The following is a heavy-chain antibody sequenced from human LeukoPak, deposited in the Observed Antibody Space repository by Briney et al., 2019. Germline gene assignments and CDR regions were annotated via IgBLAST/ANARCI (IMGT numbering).Heavy chain of an antibody. CDR1: GDSISSYY. CDR3: ARDFLSSFTFDY. CDR2: FYISGSS. Sequence: PSETLSLTCTVSGDSISSYYWTWIRQPAGKGLEWIGRFYISGSSSYSPSLKSRVTMSVDKSKNQSSLKLTSVTAADTAVYYCARDFLSSFTFDYWGQGILVTVSS. J-gene: IGHJ4*02. D-gene: IGHD6-13*01. V-gene: IGHV4-4*07.